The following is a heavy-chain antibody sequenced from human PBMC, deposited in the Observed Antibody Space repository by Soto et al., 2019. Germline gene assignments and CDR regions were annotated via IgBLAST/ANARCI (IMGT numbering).Heavy chain of an antibody. CDR1: GFTFSSYS. D-gene: IGHD2-15*01. V-gene: IGHV3-48*01. CDR3: ARDDTVVVVEMDV. CDR2: ISSSSSTI. J-gene: IGHJ6*04. Sequence: PGGSLRLSCAASGFTFSSYSMNWVRQAPGKGLEWVSYISSSSSTIYYADSVKGRFTISRDNAKNSLYLQMNSLRAEDMAVYYCARDDTVVVVEMDVWGKGTTVTVSS.